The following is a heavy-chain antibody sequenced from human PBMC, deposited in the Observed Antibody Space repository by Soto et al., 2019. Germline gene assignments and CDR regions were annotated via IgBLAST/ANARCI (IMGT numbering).Heavy chain of an antibody. J-gene: IGHJ4*02. CDR2: ISHSGST. Sequence: SETLSLTCSVSGASVASGGYSWSWIRQPPGKGLEWIGYISHSGSTYYNPSLKSRVTISVDRSKNQFSLKLSSVTAADTAVYYCAKWFDYWGQGNLVTVSS. CDR3: AKWFDY. D-gene: IGHD1-26*01. V-gene: IGHV4-30-2*01. CDR1: GASVASGGYS.